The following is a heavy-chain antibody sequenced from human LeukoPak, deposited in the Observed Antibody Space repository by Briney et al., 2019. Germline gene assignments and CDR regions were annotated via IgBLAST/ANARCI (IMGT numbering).Heavy chain of an antibody. CDR1: GYTFTSYG. J-gene: IGHJ3*02. D-gene: IGHD2/OR15-2a*01. CDR3: ARQNLRDSDAFDI. Sequence: ASVKVSCKASGYTFTSYGINWVRQAPGQGLEWMGWINAYNDNTNYAQKLQDRITMTTDTSTSTAYMELRSLRSDDTAVYYCARQNLRDSDAFDIWGQGTMVTVSS. CDR2: INAYNDNT. V-gene: IGHV1-18*01.